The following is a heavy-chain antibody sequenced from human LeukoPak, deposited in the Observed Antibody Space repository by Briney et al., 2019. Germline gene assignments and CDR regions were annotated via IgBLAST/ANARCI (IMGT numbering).Heavy chain of an antibody. CDR3: ARETYGDYAIDY. Sequence: GGSLRLSCAASGFTFSSYGMHWVRQTPGKGLVWVSRINSGGISTNYADPVKGRFTISRDNAKNTLYLQMNSLRAEDTAVYYCARETYGDYAIDYWGQGTLVTVSS. V-gene: IGHV3-74*01. CDR1: GFTFSSYG. D-gene: IGHD4-17*01. J-gene: IGHJ4*02. CDR2: INSGGIST.